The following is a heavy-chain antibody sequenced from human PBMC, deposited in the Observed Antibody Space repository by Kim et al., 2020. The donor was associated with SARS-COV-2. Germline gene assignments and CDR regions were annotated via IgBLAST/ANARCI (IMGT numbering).Heavy chain of an antibody. CDR2: ISAGSGNT. Sequence: ASVKVSCKASGYTFTTYPFSIYPIHWVRQAPGQRPEWMGWISAGSGNTKYSQKFQDRVTITRDTSTSTAYMELSSLRSEDTAVYYCARATALQSGVPSLFDYWGQGAQVTVSS. J-gene: IGHJ4*02. D-gene: IGHD2-15*01. CDR1: GYTFTTYP. CDR3: ARATALQSGVPSLFDY. V-gene: IGHV1-3*01.